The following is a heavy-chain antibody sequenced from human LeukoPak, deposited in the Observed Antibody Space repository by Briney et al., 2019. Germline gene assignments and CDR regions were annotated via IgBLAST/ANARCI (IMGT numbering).Heavy chain of an antibody. CDR3: ARDSDTAMVTIGY. CDR1: GFTFSSYS. V-gene: IGHV3-21*01. D-gene: IGHD5-18*01. Sequence: GGSLRLSCAASGFTFSSYSMNWFRQAPGKGLEWVSSISSSSSYIYYADSVKGQFTISRDNAKNSLYLQMNSLRAEDTAVYYCARDSDTAMVTIGYWGQGTLVTVSS. CDR2: ISSSSSYI. J-gene: IGHJ4*02.